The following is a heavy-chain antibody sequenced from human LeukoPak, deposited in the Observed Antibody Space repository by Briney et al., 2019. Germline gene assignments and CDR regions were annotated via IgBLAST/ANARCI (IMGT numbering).Heavy chain of an antibody. J-gene: IGHJ5*02. Sequence: ASVKVSCKASGYTFASYGVTWVRQAPGQGPEWMAWISVYSGNTEYAQKFQDRVTLTADTSTSTVYMELRSVRSEDTAVYYCARDGWSLGPWGQGTLVTVSS. CDR2: ISVYSGNT. D-gene: IGHD2-8*01. V-gene: IGHV1-18*01. CDR3: ARDGWSLGP. CDR1: GYTFASYG.